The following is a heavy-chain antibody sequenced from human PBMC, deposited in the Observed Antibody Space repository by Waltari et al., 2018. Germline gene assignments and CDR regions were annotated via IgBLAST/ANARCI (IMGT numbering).Heavy chain of an antibody. CDR3: ARGTHEFGDY. J-gene: IGHJ4*02. CDR1: GGSFSDYY. CDR2: IIHSGGS. V-gene: IGHV4-34*01. Sequence: QVQLQQWGAGLLKPSETLSLTCAVYGGSFSDYYWTWIRQPPGKGLEWIGEIIHSGGSNYNPSRKSRVTISVDTSKNLFSLKVNSVTAADTAVYYCARGTHEFGDYWGQGTPVTVSS. D-gene: IGHD3-16*01.